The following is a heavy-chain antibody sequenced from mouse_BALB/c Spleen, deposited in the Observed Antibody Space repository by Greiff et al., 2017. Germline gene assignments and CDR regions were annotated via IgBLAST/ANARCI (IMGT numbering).Heavy chain of an antibody. CDR3: ARTDYYGSSYDFDY. CDR1: GYTFTSYW. V-gene: IGHV1-7*01. J-gene: IGHJ2*01. D-gene: IGHD1-1*01. CDR2: INPSTGYT. Sequence: QVQLQQSGAELAKPGASVKMSCKASGYTFTSYWMHWVKQRPGQGLEWIGYINPSTGYTEYNQKFKDKATLTADKSSSTAYMQLSSLTSEDSAVYYCARTDYYGSSYDFDYWGQGTTLTVSS.